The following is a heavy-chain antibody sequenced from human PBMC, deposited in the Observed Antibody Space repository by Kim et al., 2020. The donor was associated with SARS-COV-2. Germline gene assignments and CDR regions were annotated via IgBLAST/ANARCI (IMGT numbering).Heavy chain of an antibody. CDR2: IWYDGSNK. CDR3: ARGGGVSSGWLVIYYYMDV. Sequence: GGSLRLSCAASGFTFSSYGMHWVRQAPGKGLEWVAVIWYDGSNKYYADSVKGRFTISRDNSKNTLYLQMNSLRAGNTAVYYCARGGGVSSGWLVIYYYMDVWGKGTTVTVSS. CDR1: GFTFSSYG. V-gene: IGHV3-33*01. J-gene: IGHJ6*03. D-gene: IGHD6-19*01.